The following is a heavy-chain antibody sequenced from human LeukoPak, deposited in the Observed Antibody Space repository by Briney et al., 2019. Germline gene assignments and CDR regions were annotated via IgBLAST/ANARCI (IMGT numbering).Heavy chain of an antibody. V-gene: IGHV3-23*01. CDR3: AKDMRRWLQPFDY. CDR1: GFTFSNYA. D-gene: IGHD5-24*01. CDR2: ISGSGGDT. Sequence: QPGGSLRLSCAASGFTFSNYAMSWVRQAPGKGLEWVSTISGSGGDTYYADSVKGRFTISRDNSKNTLYLQMNSLRAEDTAVYYCAKDMRRWLQPFDYWGQGTLVTVSS. J-gene: IGHJ4*02.